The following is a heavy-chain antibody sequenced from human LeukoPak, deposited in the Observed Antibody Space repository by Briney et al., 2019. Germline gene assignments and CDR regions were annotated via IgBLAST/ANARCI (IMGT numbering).Heavy chain of an antibody. CDR3: AKSQLITMVRGVIDY. Sequence: PGGSLRLSCAGSGFTFSSYAMSWVRQAPGWGLEWVSAIGGGGVRTYYADSVKGRFTISRDNSKNTLYLQMNSLRAEDTAVYYCAKSQLITMVRGVIDYWGQGTLVTVSS. D-gene: IGHD3-10*01. CDR1: GFTFSSYA. CDR2: IGGGGVRT. V-gene: IGHV3-23*01. J-gene: IGHJ4*02.